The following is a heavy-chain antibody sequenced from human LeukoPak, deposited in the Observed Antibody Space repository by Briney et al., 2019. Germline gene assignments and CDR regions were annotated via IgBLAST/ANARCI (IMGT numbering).Heavy chain of an antibody. V-gene: IGHV3-21*01. CDR3: ASEWSSGYLSPPGY. J-gene: IGHJ4*02. D-gene: IGHD3-22*01. CDR1: GFTFSSYS. Sequence: PGGSLRLSCAASGFTFSSYSMNWVRQAPGKGLEWVSSISSSSSYIYYADSVKGRFTISRDNAKNSLYLKMNSLRAEDTAVYYCASEWSSGYLSPPGYWGQGTLVSVSS. CDR2: ISSSSSYI.